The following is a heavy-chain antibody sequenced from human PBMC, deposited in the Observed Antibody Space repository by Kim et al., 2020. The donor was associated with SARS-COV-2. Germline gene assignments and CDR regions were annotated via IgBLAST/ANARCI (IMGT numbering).Heavy chain of an antibody. CDR2: IYYSGST. D-gene: IGHD4-4*01. Sequence: SETLSLTCNVSGGSMSSGDYYWSWIRQPPGKGLEWIGYIYYSGSTYYNPSLKSRVIISVDTSKKQFSLKLSSVTAADTAVYYCGRATTGYYYGMDVWGQGTTVTVS. J-gene: IGHJ6*02. CDR1: GGSMSSGDYY. CDR3: GRATTGYYYGMDV. V-gene: IGHV4-30-4*01.